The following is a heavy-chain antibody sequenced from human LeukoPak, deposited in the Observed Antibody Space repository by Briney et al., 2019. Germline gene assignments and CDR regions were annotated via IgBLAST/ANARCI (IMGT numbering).Heavy chain of an antibody. CDR2: VDWDDDK. CDR3: VRSYYYDSSGYFFDY. D-gene: IGHD3-22*01. Sequence: SGPALVKPTQTLALTCTFSGFSLSTRGMCVSWIRQPPGKALEWLARVDWDDDKYYSTSLKTRLTISKDTSKSQVVLTMTNMDPVDTATYYCVRSYYYDSSGYFFDYWGQGTLVTVSS. J-gene: IGHJ4*02. V-gene: IGHV2-70*11. CDR1: GFSLSTRGMC.